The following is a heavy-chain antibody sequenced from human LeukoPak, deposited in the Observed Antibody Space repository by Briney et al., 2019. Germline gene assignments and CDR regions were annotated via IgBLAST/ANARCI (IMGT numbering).Heavy chain of an antibody. CDR1: GFTFSNAW. V-gene: IGHV3-15*01. J-gene: IGHJ4*02. CDR2: IKSKTDGGTA. CDR3: TTDFGDWNSVFDY. D-gene: IGHD1-7*01. Sequence: GGSLRLSCAASGFTFSNAWMSWVRQAPGKGLEWVGRIKSKTDGGTADYAAPVKGRFTISRDDSKNTLYLQMNSLKTEDTAVYYCTTDFGDWNSVFDYWGQGTLVTVSS.